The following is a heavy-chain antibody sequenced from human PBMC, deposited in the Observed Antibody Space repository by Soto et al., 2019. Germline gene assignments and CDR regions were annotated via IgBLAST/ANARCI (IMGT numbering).Heavy chain of an antibody. CDR3: ARDPPPPEY. CDR2: IGAYNGNT. CDR1: GYTFASYA. D-gene: IGHD2-2*01. V-gene: IGHV1-18*01. Sequence: VQLVQSGAEVKNPGASVRLSCKASGYTFASYAISWMRRAPGKGLEWMGWIGAYNGNTNYAQKLQGRVTMTTDTSTSTAYMELRSLRSDDTAVYYCARDPPPPEYWGQGTLVTVSS. J-gene: IGHJ4*02.